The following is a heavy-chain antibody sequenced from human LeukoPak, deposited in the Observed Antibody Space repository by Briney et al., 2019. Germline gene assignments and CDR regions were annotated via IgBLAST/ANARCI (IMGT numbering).Heavy chain of an antibody. Sequence: SGGSLRLSSAASRFTFSSYGMHWVRQAPGKGLEWVAVISYDGNNRYYADSVKGRFTISRYNSKNTLYLQMNSLRAEDTAVYYCAKVKGEVIGAFDIWGQGTMVTVSS. D-gene: IGHD3-16*01. CDR1: RFTFSSYG. CDR2: ISYDGNNR. J-gene: IGHJ3*02. V-gene: IGHV3-30*18. CDR3: AKVKGEVIGAFDI.